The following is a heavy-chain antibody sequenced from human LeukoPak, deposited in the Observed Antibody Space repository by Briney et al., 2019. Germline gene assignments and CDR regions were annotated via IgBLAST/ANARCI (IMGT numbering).Heavy chain of an antibody. D-gene: IGHD6-13*01. Sequence: PGGSLRLSCAASGFTFSSYGMHWVRQTPTKGLEWVAFIRFDGRNTYYTESVKGRFTVSRDNSKNTLYLQMNSLRAEDTAVYYCAKDSREGAAAGIFDYWGQGTLVTVSS. CDR1: GFTFSSYG. CDR2: IRFDGRNT. J-gene: IGHJ4*02. V-gene: IGHV3-30*02. CDR3: AKDSREGAAAGIFDY.